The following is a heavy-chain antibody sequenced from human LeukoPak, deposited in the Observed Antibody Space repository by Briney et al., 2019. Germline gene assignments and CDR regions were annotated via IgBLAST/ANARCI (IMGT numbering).Heavy chain of an antibody. CDR2: IKLDGSEK. J-gene: IGHJ4*02. V-gene: IGHV3-7*01. CDR3: ARETRGSYVPGLDS. D-gene: IGHD1-26*01. CDR1: GFSFGSFA. Sequence: GGSLRLSCAASGFSFGSFAMSWVRQAPGKGLEWVANIKLDGSEKYYVNSVKGRFTISRDNAKNSLNLQMNSLRAEDTAVYYCARETRGSYVPGLDSWGQGTLVTVSS.